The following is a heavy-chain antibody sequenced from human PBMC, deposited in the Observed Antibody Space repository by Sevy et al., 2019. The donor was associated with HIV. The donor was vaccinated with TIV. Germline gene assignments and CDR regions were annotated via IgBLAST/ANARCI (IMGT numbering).Heavy chain of an antibody. CDR2: INPNSGGT. CDR1: GYTFTGYY. J-gene: IGHJ3*02. V-gene: IGHV1-2*02. CDR3: ARIHDSGAAFDI. Sequence: ASVKVSCKASGYTFTGYYMHWERQAPGQGLEWMGWINPNSGGTNYAQKFQGRVTMTRDTSISTAYMELSRLRSDDTAVYYCARIHDSGAAFDIWGQGTMVTVSS. D-gene: IGHD5-12*01.